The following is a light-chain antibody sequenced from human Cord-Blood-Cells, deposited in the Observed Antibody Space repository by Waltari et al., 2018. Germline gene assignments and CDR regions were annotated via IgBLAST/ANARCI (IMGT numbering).Light chain of an antibody. Sequence: QSSLTQPASVSGSPGQSTPISCTGTSSHVGRDHLVSWYQQPPGKAPKLMIYEGSKRLSGVSNRCSGSKSGNTASLTISGLKAEDEADYYCCSYAGSSTFVFGTGTKVTVL. V-gene: IGLV2-23*03. CDR1: SSHVGRDHL. CDR2: EGS. J-gene: IGLJ1*01. CDR3: CSYAGSSTFV.